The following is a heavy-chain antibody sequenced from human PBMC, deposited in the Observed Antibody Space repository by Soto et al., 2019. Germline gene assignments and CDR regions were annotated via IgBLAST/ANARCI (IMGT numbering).Heavy chain of an antibody. D-gene: IGHD3-9*01. CDR3: ASQYYDILTGYLHNWFDP. CDR2: IYYSGST. Sequence: SETLSLTCTVSGGSISSYYWSWIRQPPGKGLEWIGYIYYSGSTNYNPSLKSRVTISVDTSKNQFSLKLSSVTAADTAVYYCASQYYDILTGYLHNWFDPWGQGTLVTVSS. CDR1: GGSISSYY. J-gene: IGHJ5*02. V-gene: IGHV4-59*08.